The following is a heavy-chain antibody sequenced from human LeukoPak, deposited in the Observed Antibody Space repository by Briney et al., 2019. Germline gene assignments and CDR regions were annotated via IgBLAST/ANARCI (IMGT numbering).Heavy chain of an antibody. V-gene: IGHV1-24*01. Sequence: ASVKVSCKVSGYTLTKLSMHWVRQAPGKGLEWMGGFDPEDGETIYAQKFQGRVTMTEDTSTDTAYMELSSLGSEDTAVYYCATRGFRGPYPWGQGTLVTVSS. CDR3: ATRGFRGPYP. J-gene: IGHJ5*02. CDR1: GYTLTKLS. D-gene: IGHD3-10*01. CDR2: FDPEDGET.